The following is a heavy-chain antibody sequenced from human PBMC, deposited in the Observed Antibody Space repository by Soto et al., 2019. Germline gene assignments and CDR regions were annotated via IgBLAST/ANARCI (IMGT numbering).Heavy chain of an antibody. CDR2: ISYDGSNK. V-gene: IGHV3-30-3*01. Sequence: QVQLVESGGGVVQPGRSLTLSCAASGFTFSSYAMHWVRQAPGKGLEWVAVISYDGSNKYYADSVKGRFTISRDNSKNTLYLQMNSLRAEDTAVYYCARVPAAGEPLDYWGQGTLVTVSS. CDR3: ARVPAAGEPLDY. J-gene: IGHJ4*02. D-gene: IGHD6-13*01. CDR1: GFTFSSYA.